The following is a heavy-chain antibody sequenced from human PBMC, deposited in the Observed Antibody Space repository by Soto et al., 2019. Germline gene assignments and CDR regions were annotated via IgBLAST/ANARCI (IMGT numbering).Heavy chain of an antibody. D-gene: IGHD2-2*01. CDR1: GYTFTSYD. CDR3: ARGFTLCSNSCYDYYYGVPMDV. Sequence: ASVKVSCKASGYTFTSYDINWVRQATGQGLEWMGWMNPNSGNTGYAQKFQGRVTMTRNTSISTAYMELSSLRSEDTAVYYCARGFTLCSNSCYDYYYGVPMDVWGKGTTVTVSS. J-gene: IGHJ6*04. V-gene: IGHV1-8*01. CDR2: MNPNSGNT.